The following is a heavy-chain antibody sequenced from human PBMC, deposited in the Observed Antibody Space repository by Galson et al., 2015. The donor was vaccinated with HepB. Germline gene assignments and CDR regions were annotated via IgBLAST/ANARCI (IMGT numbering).Heavy chain of an antibody. CDR2: ISYDGINK. D-gene: IGHD4-17*01. CDR1: GFIFDDYG. J-gene: IGHJ6*02. Sequence: SLRLSCAVSGFIFDDYGMSWVRQGPGKGLEWVAVISYDGINKYYADFVKGRFTISRDNSKNTLYLQMNSLRAEDTAAYYCVRDRSTTVYGMDVGGQGTTVTVSS. CDR3: VRDRSTTVYGMDV. V-gene: IGHV3-30*03.